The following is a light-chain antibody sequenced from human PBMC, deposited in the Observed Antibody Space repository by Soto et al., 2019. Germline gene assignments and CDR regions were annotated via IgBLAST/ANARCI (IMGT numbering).Light chain of an antibody. CDR3: QQYVNYPYT. V-gene: IGKV1-5*01. J-gene: IGKJ2*01. CDR2: DAS. Sequence: DIQMTQSPSTLSPSVGDRVAITCRASQSISRWLAWDQQKPGKAPKLLIYDASSLASGVPSRFSGSGSGTDFTLTISSLQPDDFVSYYCQQYVNYPYTFGQGTKLEIK. CDR1: QSISRW.